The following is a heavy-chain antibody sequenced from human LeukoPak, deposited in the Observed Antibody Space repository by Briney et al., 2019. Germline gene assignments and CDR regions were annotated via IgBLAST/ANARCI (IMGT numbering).Heavy chain of an antibody. V-gene: IGHV4-59*01. D-gene: IGHD3-22*01. Sequence: PSETLSLTCAVYGGSFSSYYWNWIRQPPGKGLEWIGYIYYSGSTNYNPSLKSRDTISVDTSKNQFSLKLSSVTAADTAVYYCARVYDSSGYYYPIDYWGQGTLVTVSS. CDR3: ARVYDSSGYYYPIDY. J-gene: IGHJ4*02. CDR2: IYYSGST. CDR1: GGSFSSYY.